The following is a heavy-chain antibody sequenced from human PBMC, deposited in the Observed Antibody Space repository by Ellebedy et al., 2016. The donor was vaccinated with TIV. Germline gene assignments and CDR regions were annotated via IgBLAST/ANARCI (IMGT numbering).Heavy chain of an antibody. CDR1: GISIGRYF. Sequence: MPSETLSLTCTVSGISIGRYFWNWIRQSPEKGLEWIGYIYYSGTTTYSPSLKSRVTMSVDTSKHQFSLRLTSATAADTAMYYGARRLHYGDWYFDLWGRGTLVTVSS. V-gene: IGHV4-59*01. J-gene: IGHJ2*01. D-gene: IGHD4-17*01. CDR3: ARRLHYGDWYFDL. CDR2: IYYSGTT.